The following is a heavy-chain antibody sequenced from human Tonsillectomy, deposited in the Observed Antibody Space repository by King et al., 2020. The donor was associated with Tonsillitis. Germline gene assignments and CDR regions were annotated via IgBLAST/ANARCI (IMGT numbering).Heavy chain of an antibody. V-gene: IGHV2-5*01. Sequence: TLKESGPTLVKPPQTLMLTCTFSGFSLSTRGVGVGWIRQPPGQALEWLALIYWNDDKRYSPSLNSRLTITKDTSKNPVVLMMPDMDPVDAATYYCAHCYYDSVGCPHWFDSWGQGTLVTVSS. CDR1: GFSLSTRGVG. CDR2: IYWNDDK. D-gene: IGHD3-22*01. J-gene: IGHJ5*01. CDR3: AHCYYDSVGCPHWFDS.